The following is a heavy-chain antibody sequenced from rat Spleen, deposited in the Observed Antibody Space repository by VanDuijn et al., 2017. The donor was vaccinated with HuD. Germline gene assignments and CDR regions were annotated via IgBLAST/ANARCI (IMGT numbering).Heavy chain of an antibody. V-gene: IGHV5-22*01. CDR1: GFTFSDYN. J-gene: IGHJ2*01. CDR2: ISYEGSST. Sequence: EVQLVESGGGLVQPGRSLKLSCAASGFTFSDYNMAWVRQAPKKGLQWVASISYEGSSTYYGDSVKGRFTISRDNAKSTLYLQMNSLRSEDTATYYCARQPHLLQWSPFDYWGQGVMVTVSS. CDR3: ARQPHLLQWSPFDY. D-gene: IGHD1-1*01.